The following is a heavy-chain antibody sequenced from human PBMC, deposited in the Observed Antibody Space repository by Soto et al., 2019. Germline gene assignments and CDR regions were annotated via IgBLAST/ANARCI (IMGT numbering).Heavy chain of an antibody. J-gene: IGHJ4*02. Sequence: QVQLVQSGAEVKKPGSSVKVSCKASGGTFSSYAISWVRQAPGQGLEWMGGIIPIFGTANYAQKFQGRVTMTGDESTRAAYMERSRVRSEDTAVDYCGLAWGMARYCRGGGGYSGGYWGQGTLVTVSS. D-gene: IGHD2-15*01. V-gene: IGHV1-69*12. CDR3: GLAWGMARYCRGGGGYSGGY. CDR1: GGTFSSYA. CDR2: IIPIFGTA.